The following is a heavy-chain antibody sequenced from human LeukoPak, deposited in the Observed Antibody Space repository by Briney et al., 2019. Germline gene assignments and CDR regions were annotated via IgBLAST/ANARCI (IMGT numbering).Heavy chain of an antibody. Sequence: PSETLSLTCTVSGGSISSYYWSWIRQPAGKGLEWIGRIYTSGSTNYNPSLKSRVTMSVDTSKNQFSLKLSSVTAADTAVYYCARVSGSTYYYYYGMDVWGQGTTVTVPS. CDR2: IYTSGST. D-gene: IGHD1-26*01. CDR3: ARVSGSTYYYYYGMDV. J-gene: IGHJ6*02. V-gene: IGHV4-4*07. CDR1: GGSISSYY.